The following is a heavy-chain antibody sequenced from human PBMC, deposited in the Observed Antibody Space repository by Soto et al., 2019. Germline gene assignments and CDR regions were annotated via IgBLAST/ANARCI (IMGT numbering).Heavy chain of an antibody. CDR2: VYWDDDK. D-gene: IGHD5-12*01. J-gene: IGHJ4*02. Sequence: SGPTLVNPTETLTLTCTFSGFSLSTTGEGVGWVRQPPGKALEWLALVYWDDDKAYSPSLKSRLTITKDSSKKQVVLTMTNMDPVDTATYYCAHSFREGYNDDPYYFDYWGQGTLVTVSS. CDR3: AHSFREGYNDDPYYFDY. CDR1: GFSLSTTGEG. V-gene: IGHV2-5*02.